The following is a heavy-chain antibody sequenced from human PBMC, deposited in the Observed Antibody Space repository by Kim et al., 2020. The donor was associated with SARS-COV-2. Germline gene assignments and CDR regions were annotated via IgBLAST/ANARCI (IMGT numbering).Heavy chain of an antibody. J-gene: IGHJ4*02. Sequence: GGSLRLSCAASGFTFSSYAMHWVRQAPGKGLEWVALISYDGSNKYYADSVKGRFTISRDNSKNTLYLQMNSLRAEDTAVYYCARGAGAALDYWGQGTLVT. D-gene: IGHD6-13*01. V-gene: IGHV3-30*04. CDR3: ARGAGAALDY. CDR2: ISYDGSNK. CDR1: GFTFSSYA.